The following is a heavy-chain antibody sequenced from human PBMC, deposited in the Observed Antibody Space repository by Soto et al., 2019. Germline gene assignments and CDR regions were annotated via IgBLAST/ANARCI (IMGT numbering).Heavy chain of an antibody. CDR3: AHRVLRTVFGLVTTTAIYFDF. J-gene: IGHJ4*02. Sequence: QITLNESGPPVVRPTETLTLTCRFSGFSLTTSGVGVGWIRQSPGKAPEWLALIYWDDDKRCSASLKSRLTITKDTSKNQVVLTVSDLDPTDTATYYCAHRVLRTVFGLVTTTAIYFDFWGQGTPVAVSS. CDR1: GFSLTTSGVG. D-gene: IGHD3-3*01. V-gene: IGHV2-5*02. CDR2: IYWDDDK.